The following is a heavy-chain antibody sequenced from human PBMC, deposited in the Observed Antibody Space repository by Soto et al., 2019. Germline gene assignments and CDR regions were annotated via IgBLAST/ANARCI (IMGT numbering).Heavy chain of an antibody. CDR1: GGTFSSYT. Sequence: QVQLVQSGAEVKKPGSSVKVSCKASGGTFSSYTISWVRQAPGQGLEWMGRIIPILGIANYVQKFQGRVTITGDKCRSTGCMERSSLRSEDTAVNYCARAKAAGTSRDWFDPWGQGALVTVSS. D-gene: IGHD6-13*01. CDR2: IIPILGIA. J-gene: IGHJ5*02. V-gene: IGHV1-69*02. CDR3: ARAKAAGTSRDWFDP.